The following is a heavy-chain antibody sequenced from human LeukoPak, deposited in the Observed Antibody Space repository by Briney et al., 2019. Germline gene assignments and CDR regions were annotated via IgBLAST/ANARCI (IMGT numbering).Heavy chain of an antibody. V-gene: IGHV4-39*01. CDR3: AGLGAMAFFDY. J-gene: IGHJ4*02. Sequence: SDPLSLIYTVSCGSIRSSSYYWRWMRPPPGKGLVGIGSIYYSGSTYYNPSLKSRVTISVDTSKNQSSLRLSSVTAANTAVYSCAGLGAMAFFDYWGQGTLVTVSS. CDR2: IYYSGST. CDR1: CGSIRSSSYY. D-gene: IGHD1-26*01.